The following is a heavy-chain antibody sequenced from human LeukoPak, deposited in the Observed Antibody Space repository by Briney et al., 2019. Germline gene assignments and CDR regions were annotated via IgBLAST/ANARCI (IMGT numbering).Heavy chain of an antibody. Sequence: GGSLRLSCAASGFTFSSYGMHWVRQAPGKGLEWVAVISYDGSNKYYADSVKGRFTFSRDNSKNTLYLQMNSLRAEDTAVYYCAKAQSTVTAGYFDYWGQGTLVTVSS. CDR1: GFTFSSYG. V-gene: IGHV3-30*18. D-gene: IGHD4-17*01. CDR3: AKAQSTVTAGYFDY. J-gene: IGHJ4*02. CDR2: ISYDGSNK.